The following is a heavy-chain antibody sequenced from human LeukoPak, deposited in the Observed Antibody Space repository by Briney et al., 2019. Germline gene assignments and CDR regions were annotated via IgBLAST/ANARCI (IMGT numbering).Heavy chain of an antibody. CDR2: IYYSGST. CDR1: GGSISSYY. J-gene: IGHJ3*02. V-gene: IGHV4-59*01. CDR3: AREMITFGGVIVVPDAFDI. Sequence: SETLSLTCTVSGGSISSYYWSWIRQPPGKGLEGIGYIYYSGSTNYNPSLKSRVTISVDTSKNQFSLKLSSVTAADTAVYYCAREMITFGGVIVVPDAFDIWGQGTMVTVSS. D-gene: IGHD3-16*02.